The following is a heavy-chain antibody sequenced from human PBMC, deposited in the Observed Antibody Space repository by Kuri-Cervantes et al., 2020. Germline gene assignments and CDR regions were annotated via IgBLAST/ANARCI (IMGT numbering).Heavy chain of an antibody. CDR1: GFTFGDYA. Sequence: GGSLRLSCTASGFTFGDYAMSWFRQAPGKGLEWVTNINPYGSEINYVDSVRGRFTISRDNAKISLYLQMNNLRAEDTAVYYCARDRGYSTFDYWGQGILVTVSS. J-gene: IGHJ4*02. CDR3: ARDRGYSTFDY. CDR2: INPYGSEI. V-gene: IGHV3-7*01. D-gene: IGHD5-18*01.